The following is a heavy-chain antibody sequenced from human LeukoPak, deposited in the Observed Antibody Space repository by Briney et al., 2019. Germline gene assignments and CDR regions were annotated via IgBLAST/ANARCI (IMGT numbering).Heavy chain of an antibody. CDR1: GGSISSGDCY. J-gene: IGHJ4*02. CDR2: IYYSGST. CDR3: ARVDTAMVFLDY. V-gene: IGHV4-30-4*01. Sequence: PSETLSLTCTVSGGSISSGDCYWSWIRQPPGKGLEWIGYIYYSGSTYYNPSLKSRVTISVDTSKNQFSLKLSSVTAADTAVYYCARVDTAMVFLDYWGQGTLVTVSS. D-gene: IGHD5-18*01.